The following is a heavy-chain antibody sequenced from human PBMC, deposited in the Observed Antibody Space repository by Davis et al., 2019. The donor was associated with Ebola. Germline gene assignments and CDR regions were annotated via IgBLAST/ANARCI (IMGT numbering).Heavy chain of an antibody. Sequence: PGGSLRLSCAASGFSISNYGMHWVRQAPGNGLEWVATISSDGSNKYYADSVKGRFTVSRDNSKNTVFLQMNSLRAEDTAHYYCAQGSSPDNWGPGTLVTVSS. CDR3: AQGSSPDN. CDR1: GFSISNYG. D-gene: IGHD6-6*01. J-gene: IGHJ4*02. CDR2: ISSDGSNK. V-gene: IGHV3-30*03.